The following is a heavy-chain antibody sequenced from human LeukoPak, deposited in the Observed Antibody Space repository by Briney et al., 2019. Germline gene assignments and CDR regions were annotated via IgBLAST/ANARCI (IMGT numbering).Heavy chain of an antibody. J-gene: IGHJ4*02. CDR2: IRYDGSNK. CDR3: AKGPPQFVVVPAATVDY. D-gene: IGHD2-2*01. CDR1: GFTFSSYG. V-gene: IGHV3-30*02. Sequence: GGSLRLSCAASGFTFSSYGMHWVRQAPGKGLEWVAFIRYDGSNKYYADSVKGRFTISRGNSKNTLYLQMNSLRAEDTAVYYCAKGPPQFVVVPAATVDYWGQGTLVSVSS.